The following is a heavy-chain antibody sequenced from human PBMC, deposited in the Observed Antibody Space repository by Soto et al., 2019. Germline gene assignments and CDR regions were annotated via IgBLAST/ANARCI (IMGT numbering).Heavy chain of an antibody. CDR1: GFTISNYG. Sequence: GGSLRLSCAASGFTISNYGMHWVRQAPGKGLEWVAVISYDGTITYYADSVRGRFTISRDNSKNTLYLQMNSLRTEDTAVYYCATTRVGPCSSSICFSGIFDGMDVWGQGNTVTVS. V-gene: IGHV3-30-3*01. J-gene: IGHJ6*02. CDR3: ATTRVGPCSSSICFSGIFDGMDV. D-gene: IGHD2-2*01. CDR2: ISYDGTIT.